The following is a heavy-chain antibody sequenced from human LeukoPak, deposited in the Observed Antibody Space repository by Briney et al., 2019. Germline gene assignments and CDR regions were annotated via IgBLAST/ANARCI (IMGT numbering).Heavy chain of an antibody. CDR2: VYYSGST. D-gene: IGHD5-24*01. V-gene: IGHV4-59*01. CDR1: CGSMSFVY. Sequence: SETLSLTWSVSCGSMSFVYCLWLRQPPGKGLEWIGYVYYSGSTNCNPSLKSRVTISVDTSKNQFSLKLSSVTTADTAVYYCAGRPNNYFIAYSSQGTLVTVSS. J-gene: IGHJ4*02. CDR3: AGRPNNYFIAY.